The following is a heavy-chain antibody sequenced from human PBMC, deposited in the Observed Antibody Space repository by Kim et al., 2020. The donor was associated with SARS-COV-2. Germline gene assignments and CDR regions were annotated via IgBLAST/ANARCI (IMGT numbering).Heavy chain of an antibody. Sequence: KYYAASVKGRFTTSGDNAKNTLFLQMNSRRAEDTVVYYCAKDGSMASADYWGQGALVTVSS. D-gene: IGHD3-10*01. CDR3: AKDGSMASADY. CDR2: K. J-gene: IGHJ4*02. V-gene: IGHV3-30*02.